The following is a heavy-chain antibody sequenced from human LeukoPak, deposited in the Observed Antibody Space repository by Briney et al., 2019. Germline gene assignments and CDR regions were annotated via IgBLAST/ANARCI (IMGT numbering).Heavy chain of an antibody. CDR1: GFTFDDYA. J-gene: IGHJ3*02. V-gene: IGHV3-9*03. D-gene: IGHD6-13*01. Sequence: GGPLRLSCAASGFTFDDYAMHWVRQAPGKGLEWVSGISWNSGSIGYADSVKGRFTISRDNAKNSLYLQMNSLRAEDMALYYCAKDIDSSSWPDAFDIWGQGTMVTVSS. CDR3: AKDIDSSSWPDAFDI. CDR2: ISWNSGSI.